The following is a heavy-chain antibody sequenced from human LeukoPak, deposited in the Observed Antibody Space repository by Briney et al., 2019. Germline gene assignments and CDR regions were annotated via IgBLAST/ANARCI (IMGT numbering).Heavy chain of an antibody. J-gene: IGHJ4*02. Sequence: GGSLRLSCAASGFTFSSYEMNWVRQAPGKGLEWVSYISIGGRTQYYADSVKGRFTISRDNAKNTLYLQMNSLRAEDTAVYYCARGLSGYASSLGYWGQGTLVTVSA. CDR1: GFTFSSYE. CDR3: ARGLSGYASSLGY. D-gene: IGHD6-6*01. CDR2: ISIGGRTQ. V-gene: IGHV3-48*03.